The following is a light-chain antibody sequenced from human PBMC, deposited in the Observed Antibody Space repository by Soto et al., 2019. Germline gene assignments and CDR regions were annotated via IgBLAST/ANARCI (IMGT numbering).Light chain of an antibody. Sequence: ETVMTQSPATLSVSPGERATLSCRASQSVSTNLACYQQRPGQAPRLLIYGASTRDAGIPGTFSGSGSGTEFTLTISSLQSEDFAVYYCQQYNNGPLTFGGGTKVEIK. CDR3: QQYNNGPLT. CDR1: QSVSTN. J-gene: IGKJ4*01. V-gene: IGKV3-15*01. CDR2: GAS.